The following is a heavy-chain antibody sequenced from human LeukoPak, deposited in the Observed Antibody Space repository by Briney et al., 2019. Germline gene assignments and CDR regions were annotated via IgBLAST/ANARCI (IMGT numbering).Heavy chain of an antibody. CDR3: AKDVTYYYDSSGYFLNSPYYFDY. CDR1: GFTFSNYA. Sequence: GGSLRLSCAASGFTFSNYAMSWVRQAPGKGLEWVSGISGSGGSTYYADSVKGRFTISRDNSKNTLYLQMNSLRAEDTAVYYCAKDVTYYYDSSGYFLNSPYYFDYWGQGTLVTVSS. D-gene: IGHD3-22*01. V-gene: IGHV3-23*01. J-gene: IGHJ4*02. CDR2: ISGSGGST.